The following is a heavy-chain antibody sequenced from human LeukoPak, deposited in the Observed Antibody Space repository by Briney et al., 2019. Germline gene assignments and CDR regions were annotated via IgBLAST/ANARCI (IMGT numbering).Heavy chain of an antibody. J-gene: IGHJ4*02. CDR2: INHSGST. CDR1: GFTVSSNY. V-gene: IGHV4-34*01. CDR3: ARGSMIVVVISHHFDY. Sequence: PGGSLRLSCAASGFTVSSNYWSWIRQPPGKGLEWIGEINHSGSTNYNPSLKSRVTISVDTSKNQFSLKLSSVTAADTAVYYCARGSMIVVVISHHFDYWGQGTLVTVSS. D-gene: IGHD3-22*01.